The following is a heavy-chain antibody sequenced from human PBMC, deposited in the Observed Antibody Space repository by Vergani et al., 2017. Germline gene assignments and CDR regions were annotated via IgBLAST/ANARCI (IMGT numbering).Heavy chain of an antibody. V-gene: IGHV3-30*18. Sequence: VQLVESGGGVVQPGRSLRLSCAASGFTFSSYGMHWVRQAPGKGLEWVAVISYDGSNKYYADSVKGRFTISRDNSKNTLYLQMNSLRAEDTAVYYCAKPAAVGGMDVWGQGTTVTVSS. CDR3: AKPAAVGGMDV. CDR1: GFTFSSYG. D-gene: IGHD2-2*01. CDR2: ISYDGSNK. J-gene: IGHJ6*02.